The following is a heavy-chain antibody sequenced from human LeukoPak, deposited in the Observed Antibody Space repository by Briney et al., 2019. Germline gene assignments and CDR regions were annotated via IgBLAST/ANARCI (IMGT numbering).Heavy chain of an antibody. D-gene: IGHD3-22*01. J-gene: IGHJ5*02. Sequence: ASVKVSCKASGYTFTSYDFNWVRQAPGQGLEWMGRINPNSGGTSYAQKFQGRVTMTRDTSISTAYMELSRLRSDDTAVYYCARDYDSSGYYLENWFDPWGQGTLVTVSS. CDR3: ARDYDSSGYYLENWFDP. CDR1: GYTFTSYD. CDR2: INPNSGGT. V-gene: IGHV1-2*06.